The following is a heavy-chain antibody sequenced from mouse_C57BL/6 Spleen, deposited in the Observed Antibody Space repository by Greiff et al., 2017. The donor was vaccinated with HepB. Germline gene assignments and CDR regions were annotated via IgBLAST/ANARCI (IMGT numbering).Heavy chain of an antibody. CDR3: ARRDYGSSYDAMDY. J-gene: IGHJ4*01. CDR1: GYAFSSSW. V-gene: IGHV1-82*01. D-gene: IGHD1-1*01. Sequence: VQVVESGPELVKPGASVKISCKASGYAFSSSWMNWVKQRPGKGLEWIGRIYPGDGDTNYNGKFKGKATLTADKSSSTAYMQLSSLTSEDSAVYFCARRDYGSSYDAMDYWGQGTSVTVSS. CDR2: IYPGDGDT.